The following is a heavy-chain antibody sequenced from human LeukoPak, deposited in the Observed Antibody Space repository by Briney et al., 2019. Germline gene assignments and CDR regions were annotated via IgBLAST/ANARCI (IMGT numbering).Heavy chain of an antibody. V-gene: IGHV3-48*03. CDR1: GFTFTSYE. CDR3: ARDFGSEWSHIFHL. Sequence: GRSLRLSCAASGFTFTSYEMKWVRQAPGKGLEWVSYISTSSGSTIYHADSVKGRFPISRANAKTSLYLQMNSLRVEHTAVYYCARDFGSEWSHIFHLWGRGPKVTVSS. D-gene: IGHD3-3*01. CDR2: ISTSSGSTI. J-gene: IGHJ3*01.